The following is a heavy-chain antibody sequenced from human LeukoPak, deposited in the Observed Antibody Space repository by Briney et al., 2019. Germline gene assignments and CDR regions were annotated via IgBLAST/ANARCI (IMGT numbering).Heavy chain of an antibody. CDR2: IYYSGTT. CDR1: GDSISSSSFH. Sequence: KPSETLSLTCTVSGDSISSSSFHWAWIRQPPGKGLEWIGTIYYSGTTYYNPSLKSRVTISVDTSKNQFSLKLRSVTAADTAVYYCTTLQWFGKLSFSWVDPWGQGTLVTVSS. CDR3: TTLQWFGKLSFSWVDP. D-gene: IGHD3-10*01. V-gene: IGHV4-39*01. J-gene: IGHJ5*02.